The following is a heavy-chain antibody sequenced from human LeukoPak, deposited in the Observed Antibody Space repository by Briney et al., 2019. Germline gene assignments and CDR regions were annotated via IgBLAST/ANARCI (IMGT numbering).Heavy chain of an antibody. CDR1: GGSIRSGDYY. J-gene: IGHJ4*02. CDR2: IYYSWNT. V-gene: IGHV4-30-4*01. D-gene: IGHD1-20*01. Sequence: SQTLSLTCAVSGGSIRSGDYYWSWARQPPGKGLEWIGHIYYSWNTYYNPSLKSRVAISVDTSKNQFSLKLSSVTAADTAVYYCACVTGLYYFDFWGQGTLVTVSS. CDR3: ACVTGLYYFDF.